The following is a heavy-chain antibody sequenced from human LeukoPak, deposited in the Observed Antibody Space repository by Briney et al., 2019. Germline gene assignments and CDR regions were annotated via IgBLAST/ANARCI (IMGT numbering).Heavy chain of an antibody. CDR1: GFTFSSYA. V-gene: IGHV3-21*01. CDR2: ISSTSTYI. D-gene: IGHD5-18*01. Sequence: GGSLRLSCAASGFTFSSYAMNWVRQPPGKGLEWVSSISSTSTYIYYADSVKGRFTISRDNARNSLFLQMNNLRVDDSAVYYCAREYTAMAYDYWGQGNLVTVSS. J-gene: IGHJ4*02. CDR3: AREYTAMAYDY.